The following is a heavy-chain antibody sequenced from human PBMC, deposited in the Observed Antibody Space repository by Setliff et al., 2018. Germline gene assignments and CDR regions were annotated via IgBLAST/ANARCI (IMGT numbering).Heavy chain of an antibody. J-gene: IGHJ6*01. D-gene: IGHD3-3*01. V-gene: IGHV1-69*06. CDR1: GDTFNTYT. CDR3: ARERIYDGLNYNGMDV. Sequence: SVKVSCKASGDTFNTYTLSWVRQAPGQGLEWMGGIIPLLETVKYAQKFQGRLTITADKSTSAGYMELRSLRSDDTAVYYCARERIYDGLNYNGMDVWGQGTTVTVSS. CDR2: IIPLLETV.